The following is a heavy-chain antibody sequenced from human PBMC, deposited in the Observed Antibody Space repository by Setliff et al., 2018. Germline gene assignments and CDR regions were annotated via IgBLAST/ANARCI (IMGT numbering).Heavy chain of an antibody. Sequence: GGSLRLSCAASGFTFRSNAMNWVRQAPAKGLEWVSVIYTGESTTYYADSVKGRFTVSRDNTKNTLYLQMNDLRAEDTAVYYCAKPQLELRWGFESWGQGTLVTVSS. CDR1: GFTFRSNA. CDR2: IYTGESTT. J-gene: IGHJ4*02. V-gene: IGHV3-23*03. D-gene: IGHD1-7*01. CDR3: AKPQLELRWGFES.